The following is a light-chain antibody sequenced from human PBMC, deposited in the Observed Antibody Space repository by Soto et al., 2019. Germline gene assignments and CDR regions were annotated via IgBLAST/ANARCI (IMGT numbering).Light chain of an antibody. Sequence: EIVLTQSPATLSLSPGERATLSCRASQSVGRTLAWFQQKPGQAPRLLIYDASNRATGIPARFTGSGSGTDFTLTLRSLEPEDFAIYYCQQRASWPLTFGGGTKVEIK. J-gene: IGKJ4*01. CDR3: QQRASWPLT. CDR1: QSVGRT. CDR2: DAS. V-gene: IGKV3-11*01.